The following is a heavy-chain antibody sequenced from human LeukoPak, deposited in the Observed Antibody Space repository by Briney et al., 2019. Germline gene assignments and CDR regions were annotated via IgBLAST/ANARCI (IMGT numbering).Heavy chain of an antibody. CDR1: GGSISSGGYY. Sequence: PSQTLSLTCTVSGGSISSGGYYWSWIRPHPGKGLEWIGYIYYSGSNYYNPSLKSRVTISVDTSKNQFSLKLSSVTAADTAVYYCARGERAMIVVAPNWFDPWGQGTLVTVSS. V-gene: IGHV4-31*03. D-gene: IGHD3-22*01. CDR2: IYYSGSN. CDR3: ARGERAMIVVAPNWFDP. J-gene: IGHJ5*02.